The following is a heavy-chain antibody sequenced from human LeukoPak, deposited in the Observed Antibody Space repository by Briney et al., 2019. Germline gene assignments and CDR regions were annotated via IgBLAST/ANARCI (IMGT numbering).Heavy chain of an antibody. V-gene: IGHV4-59*08. Sequence: SETLSLTRTVSGGSISSYYWSWIRQPPGKGLEWIEYIYYSGSTNYNPSLKSRVTISVDTSKNQFSLKLSSVTAADTAVYYCARQELYCSSTSCYGSAFDYWGQGTLVTVSS. CDR2: IYYSGST. D-gene: IGHD2-2*01. CDR3: ARQELYCSSTSCYGSAFDY. J-gene: IGHJ4*02. CDR1: GGSISSYY.